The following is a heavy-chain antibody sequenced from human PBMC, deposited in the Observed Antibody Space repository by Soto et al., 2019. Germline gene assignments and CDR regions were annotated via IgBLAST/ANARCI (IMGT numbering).Heavy chain of an antibody. CDR1: GFFFSSYT. CDR3: ASEITVDGRAGY. D-gene: IGHD6-19*01. J-gene: IGHJ4*02. CDR2: ISGNSGYI. Sequence: EVQLVESGGGLVKPGGSLRLSCAGSGFFFSSYTMNWVRQAPGKGLEWVSSISGNSGYIYYADSVKGRFTSSRDTAKNSLFLQRKNLRAEDTAVYYWASEITVDGRAGYWGQGTLVTVSS. V-gene: IGHV3-21*01.